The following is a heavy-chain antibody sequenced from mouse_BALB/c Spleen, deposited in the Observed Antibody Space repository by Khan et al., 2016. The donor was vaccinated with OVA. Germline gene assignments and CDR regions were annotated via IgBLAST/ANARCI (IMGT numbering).Heavy chain of an antibody. J-gene: IGHJ2*01. CDR3: ATYFCGSSRYFDY. Sequence: EVQLQESGAELVKPGASVKLSCTASGFNITDTYMHWVKQRPEQGLEWIGRIDPANGNTKYDPKFKGKATLTADKSSNTAYLQLSSLTSAGTAVYYFATYFCGSSRYFDYWGQGTTLTVSS. CDR2: IDPANGNT. D-gene: IGHD1-1*01. CDR1: GFNITDTY. V-gene: IGHV14-3*02.